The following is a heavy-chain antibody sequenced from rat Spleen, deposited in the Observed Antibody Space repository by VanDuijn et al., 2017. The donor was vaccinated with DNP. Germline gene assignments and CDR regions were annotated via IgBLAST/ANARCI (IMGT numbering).Heavy chain of an antibody. V-gene: IGHV5-22*01. Sequence: EVQLVESGGGLVQPGRSLKLSCAASGFTFSDYYMAWVRQAPKKGLEWVASISYEGSSTYYGDSVKGRFTISRDNAKSTLYLQMNSLRSEDTATYYCATFEGRDAWGRGTSVTVSS. CDR1: GFTFSDYY. CDR2: ISYEGSST. CDR3: ATFEGRDA. J-gene: IGHJ4*01. D-gene: IGHD1-11*01.